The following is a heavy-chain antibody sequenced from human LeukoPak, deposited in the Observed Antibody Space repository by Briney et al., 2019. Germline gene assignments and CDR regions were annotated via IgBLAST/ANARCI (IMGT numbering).Heavy chain of an antibody. CDR3: ARGHYDILTGYYGAFDI. V-gene: IGHV4-4*09. CDR2: VYTSGST. CDR1: GGSISSYY. Sequence: SETLSLTCTVSGGSISSYYWSWIRQPPGKGLEWIEYVYTSGSTNYNPSLKSRVTISVETSKNPFSLKLRSVTAADTAVYYCARGHYDILTGYYGAFDIWGQGTMVTVSS. D-gene: IGHD3-9*01. J-gene: IGHJ3*02.